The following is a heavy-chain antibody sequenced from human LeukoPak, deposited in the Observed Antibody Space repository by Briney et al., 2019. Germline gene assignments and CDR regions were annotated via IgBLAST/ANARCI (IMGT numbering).Heavy chain of an antibody. CDR3: ARQTPYHGNHYFDY. CDR2: IDPTGLT. CDR1: GGSISSQY. D-gene: IGHD1-14*01. Sequence: SETLSLTCTVSGGSISSQYWGWLRQSPGKGLEWIGYIDPTGLTSYNPSLNSRVTISEDTSKNQFSLKVRSVTTADTAVYFCARQTPYHGNHYFDYWGQGILVTVSS. J-gene: IGHJ4*02. V-gene: IGHV4-4*09.